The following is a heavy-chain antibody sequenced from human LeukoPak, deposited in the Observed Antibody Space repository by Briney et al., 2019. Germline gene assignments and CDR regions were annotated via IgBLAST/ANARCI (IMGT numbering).Heavy chain of an antibody. Sequence: SVTVSCKASGGTSSSYAISWVRQAPGQGLEWMGRIIPILGIANYAQKFQGRVTITADKSTSTAYMELSSLSSEDTAVYYCAREFRAVEMATLRFHRPLHAFDIWGQGTMVTVSS. J-gene: IGHJ3*02. CDR2: IIPILGIA. V-gene: IGHV1-69*04. CDR1: GGTSSSYA. D-gene: IGHD5-24*01. CDR3: AREFRAVEMATLRFHRPLHAFDI.